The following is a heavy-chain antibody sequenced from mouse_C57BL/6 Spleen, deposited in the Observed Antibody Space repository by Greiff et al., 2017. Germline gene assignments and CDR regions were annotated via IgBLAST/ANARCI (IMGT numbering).Heavy chain of an antibody. Sequence: EVQLVESGGGLVKPGGSLKLSCEATGFTFSDYGMHWVRQAPEKGLEWVAYISSGSSTIYYADTVKGRFTISRANAKNTLFLQMTSLRSEDTAMYYCARHDFALAYWGQGTLVTGSA. J-gene: IGHJ3*01. D-gene: IGHD2-4*01. CDR3: ARHDFALAY. V-gene: IGHV5-17*01. CDR2: ISSGSSTI. CDR1: GFTFSDYG.